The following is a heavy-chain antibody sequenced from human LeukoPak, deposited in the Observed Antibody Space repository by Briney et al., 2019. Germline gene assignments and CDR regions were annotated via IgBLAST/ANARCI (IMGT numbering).Heavy chain of an antibody. Sequence: TVKRKSVDCVGQGTGKKMEWVSSISSSSSYIYYADSVKGRFTISRDNAKNSLYLQMNSLRAEDTAVYYCARYNSGYSYGVDAFDIWGQGTMVTVSS. D-gene: IGHD5-18*01. CDR3: ARYNSGYSYGVDAFDI. CDR2: ISSSSSYI. V-gene: IGHV3-21*01. J-gene: IGHJ3*02. CDR1: TVKRKS.